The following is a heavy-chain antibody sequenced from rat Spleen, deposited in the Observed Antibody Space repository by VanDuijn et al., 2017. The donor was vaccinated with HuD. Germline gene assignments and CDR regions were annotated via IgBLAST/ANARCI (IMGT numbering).Heavy chain of an antibody. J-gene: IGHJ2*01. CDR2: ITNTGGST. D-gene: IGHD1-9*01. CDR1: GFTFSNYA. CDR3: AKSGYNNNEGYYFDY. V-gene: IGHV5-19*01. Sequence: EVQLVESGGGLVQPGRSLKLSCVASGFTFSNYAMHWIRQAPGKGLEWVASITNTGGSTSYPDSVKGRFTISRDNAKSTLYLQMDSIRIGDTATYYCAKSGYNNNEGYYFDYWGQGVMVTVSS.